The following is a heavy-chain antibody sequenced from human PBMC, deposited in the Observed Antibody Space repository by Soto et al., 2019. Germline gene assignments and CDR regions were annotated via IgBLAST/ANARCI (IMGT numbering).Heavy chain of an antibody. V-gene: IGHV4-59*01. Sequence: QVQLQESGPGLVKPSETLSLTCTVSGGSISSYYWSWIRQPPGKGLEWIGYIYYSGSTNYNPSLKSRVTISVDTSKNQFSLKLSSXTXADXAXYYXXXGXXXYXXDXFDIWGQGTMVTVSS. CDR3: XXGXXXYXXDXFDI. CDR1: GGSISSYY. J-gene: IGHJ3*02. CDR2: IYYSGST.